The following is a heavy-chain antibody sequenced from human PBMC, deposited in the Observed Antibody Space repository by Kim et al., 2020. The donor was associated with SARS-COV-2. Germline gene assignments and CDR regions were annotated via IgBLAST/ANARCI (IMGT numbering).Heavy chain of an antibody. V-gene: IGHV5-10-1*01. D-gene: IGHD2-21*02. J-gene: IGHJ4*02. Sequence: GESLKISCKGSGYSFTSYWISWVRQMPGKGLEWMGRIDPSDSYTNYSPSFQGHVTISADKSISTAYLQWSSLKASDTAMYYCARRGCGGDCYSELREDYWGQGTLVTVSS. CDR3: ARRGCGGDCYSELREDY. CDR1: GYSFTSYW. CDR2: IDPSDSYT.